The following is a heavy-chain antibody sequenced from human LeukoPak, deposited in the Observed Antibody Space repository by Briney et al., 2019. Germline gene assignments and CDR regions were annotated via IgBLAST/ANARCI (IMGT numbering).Heavy chain of an antibody. Sequence: SETLSLTCTVSGGSLSSYYWSWLRQPPGKGLEWIGYIYYSGSTNYNPSLKSRVTISVDTSKNQFSLKLSSVTAADTAVYYCARLEETDYFDYWGQGTLVTVSS. V-gene: IGHV4-59*01. CDR1: GGSLSSYY. CDR2: IYYSGST. J-gene: IGHJ4*02. CDR3: ARLEETDYFDY.